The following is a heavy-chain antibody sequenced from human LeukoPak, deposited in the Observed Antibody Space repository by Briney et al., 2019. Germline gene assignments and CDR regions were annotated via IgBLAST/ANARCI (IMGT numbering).Heavy chain of an antibody. V-gene: IGHV1-2*02. D-gene: IGHD3-10*01. CDR2: INPNSGGT. Sequence: GSSVKVSCMASGYTFTGYYMHWVRQAPGQGLEWMGWINPNSGGTNYAQKFHGRVTMTRDTSISTAYMDLSRLRSDDTSVYYCARDVNRITMVRGVIQDWFDPWGQGTLVTVSS. J-gene: IGHJ5*02. CDR3: ARDVNRITMVRGVIQDWFDP. CDR1: GYTFTGYY.